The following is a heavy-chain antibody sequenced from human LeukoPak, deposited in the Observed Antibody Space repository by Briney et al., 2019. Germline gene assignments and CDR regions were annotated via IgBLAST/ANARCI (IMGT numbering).Heavy chain of an antibody. CDR2: IYTSGST. V-gene: IGHV4-4*07. CDR3: ARLKWEEDAFDI. J-gene: IGHJ3*02. CDR1: GGSISSYY. D-gene: IGHD1-26*01. Sequence: SETLSLTCTVSGGSISSYYWSWIRQPAGKGLEWIGRIYTSGSTNYNPSLKSRVTMSVDTSKNQFSLKLGSVTAADTAVYYCARLKWEEDAFDIWGQGTMVTVSS.